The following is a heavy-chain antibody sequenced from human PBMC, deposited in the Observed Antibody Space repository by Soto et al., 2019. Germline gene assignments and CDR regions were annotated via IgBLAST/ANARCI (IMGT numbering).Heavy chain of an antibody. V-gene: IGHV4-59*01. CDR1: GGSISSYY. J-gene: IGHJ4*02. D-gene: IGHD2-15*01. Sequence: PSETPSLTCTVSGGSISSYYWSWIRQPPGKGLEWIGYIYYSGSTNYNPSLKSRVTISVDTSKNQFSLKLSSVTAADTAVYYCARYCSGGSCYQKFDYWGQGTLVTVSS. CDR3: ARYCSGGSCYQKFDY. CDR2: IYYSGST.